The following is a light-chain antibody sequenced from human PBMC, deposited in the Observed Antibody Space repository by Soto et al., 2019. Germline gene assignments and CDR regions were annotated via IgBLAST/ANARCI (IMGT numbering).Light chain of an antibody. CDR2: EVR. J-gene: IGLJ1*01. CDR1: SSDIGGYDY. Sequence: QSVVTQPAGVSVSPGQSITISCTGTSSDIGGYDYVSWYQQRPGKAPKLMIYEVRYRPSGVSNRFSGSKSGNTASLTISGLQAEDEAVYYCCSYTRTSNHYFFGSGTKVTVL. V-gene: IGLV2-14*01. CDR3: CSYTRTSNHYF.